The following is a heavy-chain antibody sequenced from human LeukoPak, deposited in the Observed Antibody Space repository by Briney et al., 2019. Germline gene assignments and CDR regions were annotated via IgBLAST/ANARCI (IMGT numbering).Heavy chain of an antibody. CDR2: ISSSSSYI. Sequence: GGSLRLSCAASGFTFTNHPMSWVRQAPGKGLEWVSSISSSSSYIYYADSVKGRFTTSRDNAKNSLYLQMNSLRAEDTAVYYCAREQWLSFDYWGQGTLVTVSS. J-gene: IGHJ4*02. CDR3: AREQWLSFDY. D-gene: IGHD6-19*01. V-gene: IGHV3-21*01. CDR1: GFTFTNHP.